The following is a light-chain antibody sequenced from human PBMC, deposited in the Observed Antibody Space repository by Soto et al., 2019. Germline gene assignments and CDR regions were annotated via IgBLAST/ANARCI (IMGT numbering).Light chain of an antibody. J-gene: IGKJ4*01. Sequence: PAPGTVALSPGECAALSCRASQTVRNNYLAWYQQKPGQAPRLLIYDASSRATGLPDRFSGGGSGTDFTLTISRLEPEDFAVYYCQQFSIYPLTFGGGTKVDIK. V-gene: IGKV3-20*01. CDR1: QTVRNNY. CDR3: QQFSIYPLT. CDR2: DAS.